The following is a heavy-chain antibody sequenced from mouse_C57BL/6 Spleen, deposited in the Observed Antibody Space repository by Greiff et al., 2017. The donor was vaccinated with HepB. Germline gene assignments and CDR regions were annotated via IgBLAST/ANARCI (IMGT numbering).Heavy chain of an antibody. CDR3: ARWYYGGSYGYFDV. J-gene: IGHJ1*03. CDR1: GYTFTSYW. Sequence: VQLQQPGAELVKPGASVKLSCKASGYTFTSYWMHWVKQRPGRGLEWIGRIAPNSGGTKYNEKFKSKATLTVDKPSSTAYMQLSSLTSEDSAVYYCARWYYGGSYGYFDVWGTGTTVTVAS. CDR2: IAPNSGGT. D-gene: IGHD1-1*01. V-gene: IGHV1-72*01.